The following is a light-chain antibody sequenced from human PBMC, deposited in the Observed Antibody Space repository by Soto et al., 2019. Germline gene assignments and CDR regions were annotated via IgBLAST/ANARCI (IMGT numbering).Light chain of an antibody. CDR2: HVT. Sequence: ALAKASSVSGSPCQSITFSLPRTNSDIGHYDYVSWYQQHPGKAPKLMIYHVTYRPSGVSNRYSGSKSGNSASLTISGLQADDEADYYCCSLTTRHTHVFGSGNK. V-gene: IGLV2-14*03. J-gene: IGLJ1*01. CDR3: CSLTTRHTHV. CDR1: NSDIGHYDY.